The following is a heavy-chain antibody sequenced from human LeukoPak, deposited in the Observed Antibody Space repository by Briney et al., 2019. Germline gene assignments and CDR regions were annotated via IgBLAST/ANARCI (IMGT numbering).Heavy chain of an antibody. V-gene: IGHV3-66*01. CDR2: IYSGGST. J-gene: IGHJ4*02. D-gene: IGHD6-13*01. CDR3: ARDDPGSSWYGGFDY. Sequence: PGGSLRLSCAASGFTVSSNYMSWVRQAPGKGLEWVSVIYSGGSTYYADSVKGRFTISRDNSKNTLYLQMNSLRAEDTAVYYCARDDPGSSWYGGFDYWGQGTLVTVSS. CDR1: GFTVSSNY.